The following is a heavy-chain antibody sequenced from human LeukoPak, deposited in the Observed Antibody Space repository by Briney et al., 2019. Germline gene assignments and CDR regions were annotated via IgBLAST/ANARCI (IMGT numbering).Heavy chain of an antibody. J-gene: IGHJ4*02. D-gene: IGHD2-15*01. CDR1: GYTFTGYY. CDR3: ARGSSGFPPHPAWFTPRFDY. V-gene: IGHV1-2*02. Sequence: ASVKVSCKASGYTFTGYYMHWVRQAPGQGLEWMGWINPNSGGTNYAQKFQGRVTMTRDTSISTAYMELSRLRSDDTAVYYCARGSSGFPPHPAWFTPRFDYWGQGTLVTVSS. CDR2: INPNSGGT.